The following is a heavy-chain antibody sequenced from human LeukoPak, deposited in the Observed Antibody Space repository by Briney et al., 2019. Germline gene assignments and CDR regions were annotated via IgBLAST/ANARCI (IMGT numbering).Heavy chain of an antibody. CDR1: GYTFTSYY. D-gene: IGHD3/OR15-3a*01. CDR3: AKGTAMIYYFDY. Sequence: ASVKVSCKASGYTFTSYYMHWVRQAPGQGLEWMGIINPSGGSTSYAQKFQGRVTMTRDTSISTAYMELSRLRSDDTAVYYCAKGTAMIYYFDYWGQGTLVTVSS. J-gene: IGHJ4*02. V-gene: IGHV1-46*01. CDR2: INPSGGST.